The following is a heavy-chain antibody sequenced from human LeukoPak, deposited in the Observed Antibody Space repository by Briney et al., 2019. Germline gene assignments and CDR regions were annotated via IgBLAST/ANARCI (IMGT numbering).Heavy chain of an antibody. CDR2: ISYDGSNK. D-gene: IGHD5-18*01. V-gene: IGHV3-30*04. Sequence: GGSLRLSCAASGFTFSSYAMHWVRQAPGKGLEWLAVISYDGSNKYYADSVKGRFTISRDNSKNTLYLQMNSLRAEDTAVYYCARGLTWIQLFYLDYWGQGTLVTVSS. CDR1: GFTFSSYA. CDR3: ARGLTWIQLFYLDY. J-gene: IGHJ4*02.